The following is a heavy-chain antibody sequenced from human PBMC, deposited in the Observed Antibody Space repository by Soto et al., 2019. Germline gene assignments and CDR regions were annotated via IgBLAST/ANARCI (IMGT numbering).Heavy chain of an antibody. Sequence: GGSLRLSCAASGFTFSSYSMNWVRQAPGKGLEWVSYINSSSSTIYYADSVKGRFTISRDNAKNSLYLQMNSLRDEDTAVYYCARDGISGRWLQLYAFDIWGQGTMVTVSS. CDR3: ARDGISGRWLQLYAFDI. J-gene: IGHJ3*02. V-gene: IGHV3-48*02. D-gene: IGHD3-10*01. CDR2: INSSSSTI. CDR1: GFTFSSYS.